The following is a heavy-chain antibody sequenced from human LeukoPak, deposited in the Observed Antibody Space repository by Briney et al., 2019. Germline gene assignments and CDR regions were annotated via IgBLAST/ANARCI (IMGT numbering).Heavy chain of an antibody. V-gene: IGHV3-23*01. CDR1: GFTFTSYA. CDR3: AKDLRSGSNYGFFDY. Sequence: GGSLSLSCAASGFTFTSYAMGWVRQAPGKGLEWVSGISAGGGGTYYADSVKGRFTISRDNSKSTLYLQMNSLRAEDTAIYYCAKDLRSGSNYGFFDYWGQGTLVTVSS. J-gene: IGHJ4*02. CDR2: ISAGGGGT. D-gene: IGHD3-10*01.